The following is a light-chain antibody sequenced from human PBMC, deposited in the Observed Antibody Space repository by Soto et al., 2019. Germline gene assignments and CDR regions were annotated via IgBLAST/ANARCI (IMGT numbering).Light chain of an antibody. V-gene: IGLV2-14*01. CDR3: CSYTSSTTVI. Sequence: QSALTQPASVSGSPGQSITISCTGTSSDVGNSNSVSWYQQHSGKAPKLIIYEVSSRPSGVSNRLSASKSGNTASLTISGLQAEDEADYYCCSYTSSTTVIFGGGTKLTVL. CDR1: SSDVGNSNS. CDR2: EVS. J-gene: IGLJ2*01.